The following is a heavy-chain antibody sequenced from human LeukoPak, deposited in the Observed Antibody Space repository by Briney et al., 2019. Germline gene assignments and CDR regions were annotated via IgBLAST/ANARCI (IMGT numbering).Heavy chain of an antibody. CDR2: ISGSGGST. CDR1: GFTFSSYA. J-gene: IGHJ3*02. V-gene: IGHV3-23*01. Sequence: GGSLRLSCVGSGFTFSSYAMSWVRQAPGKGLEWVSAISGSGGSTYYADSVKGRFTISRDNSKNTLYLQMNRVRVEDTAVYYCARGGFTYGPATLGALDIWGQGTMVPVSS. CDR3: ARGGFTYGPATLGALDI. D-gene: IGHD5-18*01.